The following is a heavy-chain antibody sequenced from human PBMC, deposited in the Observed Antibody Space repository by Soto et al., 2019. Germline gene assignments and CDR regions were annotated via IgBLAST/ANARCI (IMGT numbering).Heavy chain of an antibody. V-gene: IGHV1-69*01. D-gene: IGHD6-6*01. Sequence: QVQLVQSGAEVKKPGSSVKVSCKASGGTFSSYAISWVRQAPGQGLEWMGGIIPIFGTANYAQKFQGRVTITADESTSTAYMELSSLRSEDTAVYYCARDGYSSSPRPSVWFDPWGQGTLVTVSS. CDR1: GGTFSSYA. CDR2: IIPIFGTA. CDR3: ARDGYSSSPRPSVWFDP. J-gene: IGHJ5*02.